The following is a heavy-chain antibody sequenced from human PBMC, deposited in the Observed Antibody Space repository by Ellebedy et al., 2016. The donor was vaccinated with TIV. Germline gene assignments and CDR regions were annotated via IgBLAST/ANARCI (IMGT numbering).Heavy chain of an antibody. CDR2: IDWEGDK. D-gene: IGHD3-16*01. J-gene: IGHJ4*02. Sequence: TLSLTCSVSGGSLSSTRYYWAWIRQPPGKGLEWLARIDWEGDKYYNKSLKTRLAISSDTSKNQVVLTMTNMDPVETATYYCSRYTTSSRHFDYWGQGTLVTVSS. CDR1: GGSLSSTRYY. V-gene: IGHV2-70*11. CDR3: SRYTTSSRHFDY.